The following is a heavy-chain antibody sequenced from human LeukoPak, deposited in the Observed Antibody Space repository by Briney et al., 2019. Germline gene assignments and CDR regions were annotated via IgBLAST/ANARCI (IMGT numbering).Heavy chain of an antibody. CDR2: INSDGSST. V-gene: IGHV3-74*01. J-gene: IGHJ4*02. CDR1: RFTFSTYW. Sequence: GSLRLSCAASRFTFSTYWMHRVRQAPGKGLVWVSRINSDGSSTGYADSVKGRFTISRDNSKNTLYLQMNSLRTEDTAVYYCARASQYNILTGFIVGAMDDFDYWGQGTLVTVSS. D-gene: IGHD3-9*01. CDR3: ARASQYNILTGFIVGAMDDFDY.